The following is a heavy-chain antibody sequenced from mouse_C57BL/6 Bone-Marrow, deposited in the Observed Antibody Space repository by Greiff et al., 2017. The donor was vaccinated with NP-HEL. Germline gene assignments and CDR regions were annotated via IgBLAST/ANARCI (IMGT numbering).Heavy chain of an antibody. CDR2: INPSSGYT. D-gene: IGHD1-1*01. J-gene: IGHJ2*01. CDR1: GYTFTSYT. V-gene: IGHV1-4*01. CDR3: ARMPGVDYGSSDYFDN. Sequence: QVQLQQSGAELARPGASVKMSCKASGYTFTSYTMHWVKQRPGQGLEWIGYINPSSGYTKYNQKFKDKATLTADKSSSTAYMQLSSLTSEDSAVYYCARMPGVDYGSSDYFDNWGQGTTLTVSS.